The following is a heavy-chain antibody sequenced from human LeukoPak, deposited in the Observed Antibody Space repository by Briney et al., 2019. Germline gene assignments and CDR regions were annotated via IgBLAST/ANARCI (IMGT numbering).Heavy chain of an antibody. CDR1: GFTFHNYA. V-gene: IGHV3-23*01. CDR3: ARHPSSFSSSWSYYYFYMDV. CDR2: ISGSGDYT. J-gene: IGHJ6*03. D-gene: IGHD6-13*01. Sequence: GGSLRLSCAASGFTFHNYAMNWVRQAPGKGLEWVSAISGSGDYTYYADSVDSVKGRFTISRDNSKNTLYLQMNSLRAEDTAVYYCARHPSSFSSSWSYYYFYMDVWGKGTTVTISS.